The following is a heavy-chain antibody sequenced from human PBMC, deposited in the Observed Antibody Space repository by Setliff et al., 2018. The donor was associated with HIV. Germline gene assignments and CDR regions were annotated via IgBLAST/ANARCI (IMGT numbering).Heavy chain of an antibody. D-gene: IGHD1-1*01. CDR2: IYYSGST. V-gene: IGHV4-59*08. J-gene: IGHJ5*02. Sequence: PSETLSLTCTVSSGSINSDYWSWIRQPPGKGLEWMGYIYYSGSTNYNPSLKSRVTMSIDTSRNQFSLKLTSVTAADTAVYYCARDIGITTTGKGWFEPWGQGTQVTVSS. CDR1: SGSINSDY. CDR3: ARDIGITTTGKGWFEP.